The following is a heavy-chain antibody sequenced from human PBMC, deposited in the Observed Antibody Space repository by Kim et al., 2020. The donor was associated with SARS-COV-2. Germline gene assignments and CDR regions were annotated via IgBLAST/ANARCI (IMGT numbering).Heavy chain of an antibody. CDR3: ARHENLRSIAALD. J-gene: IGHJ4*02. D-gene: IGHD6-6*01. Sequence: GESLKISCKGSGYSFTSYWISWVRQMPGKGLEWMGRIDPSDSYTNYSPSFQGHVTISADKSISTAYLQWSSLKASDTAMYYCARHENLRSIAALDWGQGTLVTVSS. CDR1: GYSFTSYW. CDR2: IDPSDSYT. V-gene: IGHV5-10-1*01.